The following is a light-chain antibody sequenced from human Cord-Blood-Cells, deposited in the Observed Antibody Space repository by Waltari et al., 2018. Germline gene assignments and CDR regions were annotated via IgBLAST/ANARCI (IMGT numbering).Light chain of an antibody. CDR1: SSTIGSNT. Sequence: QSVLTQPPSASGTPGQRVTLSCSGSSSTIGSNTVNCYQQLPGTAPKLLIYSNNQRPSGVPDRFSGSKSGTSASLAISGLQSEDEADYYCAAWDDSLNGWVFGGGTKLTVL. CDR2: SNN. V-gene: IGLV1-44*01. J-gene: IGLJ3*02. CDR3: AAWDDSLNGWV.